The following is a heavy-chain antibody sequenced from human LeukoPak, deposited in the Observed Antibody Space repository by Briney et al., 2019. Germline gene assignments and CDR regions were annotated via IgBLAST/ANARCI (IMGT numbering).Heavy chain of an antibody. Sequence: PSETLSLTCAVSGGSISSGGYSWSWIRQPPGKGLEWIGYIYHSGSTYYNPSLKSRVTISVDTSKNQFSLKLSSVTAADTAVYYCARDTEMIPLDYWGQGTLVTVSS. CDR1: GGSISSGGYS. CDR2: IYHSGST. CDR3: ARDTEMIPLDY. V-gene: IGHV4-30-2*05. J-gene: IGHJ4*02. D-gene: IGHD3-22*01.